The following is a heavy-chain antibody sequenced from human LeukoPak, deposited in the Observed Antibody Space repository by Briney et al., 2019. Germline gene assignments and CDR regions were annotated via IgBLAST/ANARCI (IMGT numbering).Heavy chain of an antibody. CDR2: INPNSGGT. CDR1: GYTFTGYY. V-gene: IGHV1-2*02. J-gene: IGHJ6*03. CDR3: ARDRAATTSLFFLGYYMDV. Sequence: ASVKVSCKASGYTFTGYYMHWVRQAPGQGLEWMGWINPNSGGTNYAQKFQGRVTMTRDTSISTAYMELSRLRSDDTAVYYCARDRAATTSLFFLGYYMDVWGKGTTVTVSS. D-gene: IGHD4-11*01.